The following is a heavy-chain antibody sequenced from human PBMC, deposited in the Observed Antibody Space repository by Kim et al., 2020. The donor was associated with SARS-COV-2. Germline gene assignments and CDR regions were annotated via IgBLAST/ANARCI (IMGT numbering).Heavy chain of an antibody. CDR3: ARGPIYYYGSGSYYRPTDY. V-gene: IGHV5-51*01. CDR2: IYPGDSDT. J-gene: IGHJ4*02. CDR1: GYSFTSYW. D-gene: IGHD3-10*01. Sequence: GESLKISCKGSGYSFTSYWIGWVRQMPGKGLEWMGIIYPGDSDTRYSPSFQGQVTISADKSISTAYLQWSSLKASDTAMYYCARGPIYYYGSGSYYRPTDYWGQGTLVTVSS.